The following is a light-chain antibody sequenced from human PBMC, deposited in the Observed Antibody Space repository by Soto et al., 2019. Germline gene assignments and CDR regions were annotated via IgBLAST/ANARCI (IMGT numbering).Light chain of an antibody. CDR1: GSDVGGYNS. J-gene: IGLJ1*01. V-gene: IGLV2-8*01. Sequence: QSALTQPPSASGSPGQSVTISCTGTGSDVGGYNSVSWYQQHPGKAPKLIIFEVSKRPSGVPDRFSGSKSGNTASLTVSGLQPEDGADYYCNSYAGGNIFYVFGTGTKLTVL. CDR3: NSYAGGNIFYV. CDR2: EVS.